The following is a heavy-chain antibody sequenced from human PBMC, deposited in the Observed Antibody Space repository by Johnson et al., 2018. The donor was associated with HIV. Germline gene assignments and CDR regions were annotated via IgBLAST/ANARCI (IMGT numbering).Heavy chain of an antibody. CDR1: GFTFNNYA. J-gene: IGHJ3*02. Sequence: QVQLVESGGGVVRPGGSLRLSCAASGFTFNNYAMDWVRQAPGKGLEWVAVISFDGSNKYYAESVKGRFTISRDNAKNTLYLQMNSLRAEDTAVYYCARDGGVSDAFDIWGQGTMVTVSS. CDR3: ARDGGVSDAFDI. D-gene: IGHD3-16*01. CDR2: ISFDGSNK. V-gene: IGHV3-30*03.